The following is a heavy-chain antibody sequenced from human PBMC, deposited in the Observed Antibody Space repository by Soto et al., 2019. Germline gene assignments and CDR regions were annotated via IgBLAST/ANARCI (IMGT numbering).Heavy chain of an antibody. Sequence: QVHLVDSGGGVVQPGGSLRLSCAASGFTFSSYGMHWVRQAPGKGLEWVAVISYDGNNEYYADSVKGRFTISRDNSKNTVSLQRNSLRAEDTAVYYCAKVKSGVGSYHLQGFFDYWGPGTLVTVSS. CDR3: AKVKSGVGSYHLQGFFDY. CDR2: ISYDGNNE. D-gene: IGHD1-26*01. V-gene: IGHV3-30*18. J-gene: IGHJ4*02. CDR1: GFTFSSYG.